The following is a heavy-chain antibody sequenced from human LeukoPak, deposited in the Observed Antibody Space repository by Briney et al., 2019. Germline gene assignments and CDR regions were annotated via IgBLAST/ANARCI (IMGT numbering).Heavy chain of an antibody. V-gene: IGHV3-7*03. J-gene: IGHJ6*02. CDR1: GFTFSSHW. CDR2: IKQDGSEK. Sequence: GGSLRLSCAASGFTFSSHWMNWVRQAPGRGLEWVANIKQDGSEKYYVDSVKGRFAISRDNANNSLYLQMNSLRAEDTAVYYCGRSMDVWGQGTTVTVSS. CDR3: GRSMDV. D-gene: IGHD1-14*01.